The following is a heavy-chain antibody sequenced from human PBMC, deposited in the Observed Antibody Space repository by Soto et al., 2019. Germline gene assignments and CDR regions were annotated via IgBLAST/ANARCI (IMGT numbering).Heavy chain of an antibody. D-gene: IGHD3-10*01. CDR2: IYYSGST. CDR3: ARQEAYYGSGSYSYYYYMDV. CDR1: GGSISSSSYY. Sequence: SETLSLTCTVSGGSISSSSYYWGWIRQPPGKGLEWIGSIYYSGSTYYNPSLKSRVTISVDTSKNQFSLKLSSVTAADTAVYYCARQEAYYGSGSYSYYYYMDVWGKGTTVTVSS. J-gene: IGHJ6*03. V-gene: IGHV4-39*01.